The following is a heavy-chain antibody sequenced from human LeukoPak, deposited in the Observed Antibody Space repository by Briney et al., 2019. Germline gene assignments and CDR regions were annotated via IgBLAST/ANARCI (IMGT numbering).Heavy chain of an antibody. J-gene: IGHJ4*02. CDR3: ARGVDYGDYEGY. D-gene: IGHD4-17*01. V-gene: IGHV1-58*02. CDR1: GFTFTSSA. Sequence: GASVKVSCKASGFTFTSSAMQWVRQARGQRLEWIGWIVVGSGNTNYAQKFQERVTITRDMSTSTAYMELSSLRSDDTAVYYCARGVDYGDYEGYWGQGTLVTVSS. CDR2: IVVGSGNT.